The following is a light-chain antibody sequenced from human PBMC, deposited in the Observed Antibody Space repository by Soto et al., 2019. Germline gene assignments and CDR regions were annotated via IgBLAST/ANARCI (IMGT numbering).Light chain of an antibody. J-gene: IGKJ1*01. CDR2: KAS. V-gene: IGKV2-30*01. CDR3: MQATPWPPT. CDR1: RSLVYSDGNAY. Sequence: DVVMTQSPLSLPVTLGQPASISCRSSRSLVYSDGNAYLNWFQQRPGQSPRRLIYKASNRDSGVRDRFSGSGSGTDFTLQISRVEAEDVGVYYCMQATPWPPTFGRGTRVEIK.